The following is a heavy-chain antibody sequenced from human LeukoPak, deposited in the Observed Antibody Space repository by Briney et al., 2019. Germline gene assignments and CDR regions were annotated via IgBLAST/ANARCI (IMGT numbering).Heavy chain of an antibody. CDR3: ARDLYCSGDTCYETENWIDP. CDR2: IFPSGST. D-gene: IGHD2-15*01. J-gene: IGHJ5*02. CDR1: GGSISSYY. Sequence: SSETLSLTCTVSGGSISSYYWSWIRQPAGKGLEWIGRIFPSGSTNYNPSLKSPFTMSVDTSKNQFSLKLSSVTAADTAVYYCARDLYCSGDTCYETENWIDPWGQGTLVTVSS. V-gene: IGHV4-4*07.